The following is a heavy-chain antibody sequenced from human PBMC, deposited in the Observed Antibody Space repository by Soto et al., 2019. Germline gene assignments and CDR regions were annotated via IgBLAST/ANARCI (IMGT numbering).Heavy chain of an antibody. Sequence: QVQLVQSGAEVKKPGASVKVSCKASGYTFTSYYMHWVRQAPGQGLELMGIINPSGGSTSYAQKFQGRVTMTRDTSTSTVYMELSSLRSEDTAVYYCARERLGELSVDYWGQGTLVTVSS. V-gene: IGHV1-46*01. CDR2: INPSGGST. CDR3: ARERLGELSVDY. D-gene: IGHD3-16*02. CDR1: GYTFTSYY. J-gene: IGHJ4*02.